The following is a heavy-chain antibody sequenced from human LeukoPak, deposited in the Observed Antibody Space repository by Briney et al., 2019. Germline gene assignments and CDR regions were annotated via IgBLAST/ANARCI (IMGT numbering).Heavy chain of an antibody. CDR2: ISSSGSTI. D-gene: IGHD2-8*01. CDR1: GFTFSSYE. J-gene: IGHJ4*02. Sequence: GGSLTLSCAASGFTFSSYEMNWVRQAPATGLEWVSYISSSGSTIYYADSVKGRFTISRDNAKDSLFLQMNSLRAEDTAIYYCARDPRIYCTNGICRDDYFDNWGQGTLVTVSS. V-gene: IGHV3-48*03. CDR3: ARDPRIYCTNGICRDDYFDN.